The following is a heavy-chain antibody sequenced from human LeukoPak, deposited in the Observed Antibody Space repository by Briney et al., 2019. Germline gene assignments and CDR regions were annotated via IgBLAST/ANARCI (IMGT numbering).Heavy chain of an antibody. Sequence: SVKVSCKASGYNFFTYGITWVRQAPGQGLEWMGGIIPIFGTANYAQKFQGRVTITADESTSTAYMELSSLRSEDTAVYYCARDSSGWYPYWGQGTLVTVSS. CDR3: ARDSSGWYPY. J-gene: IGHJ4*02. V-gene: IGHV1-69*13. D-gene: IGHD6-19*01. CDR2: IIPIFGTA. CDR1: GYNFFTYG.